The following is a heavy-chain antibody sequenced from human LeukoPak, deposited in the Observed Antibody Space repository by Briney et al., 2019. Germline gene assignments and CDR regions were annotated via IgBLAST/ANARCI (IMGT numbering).Heavy chain of an antibody. CDR3: AKDNYGDYIYYYYGMDV. J-gene: IGHJ6*02. CDR1: GFIFSSYA. V-gene: IGHV3-23*01. D-gene: IGHD4-17*01. CDR2: ISGSGGST. Sequence: PGGSLRLSCAASGFIFSSYAMSWVRQAPGKGLEWVSAISGSGGSTYYADSVKGRFTISRDNSKNTLYLQMNSLRAEDTAVCYCAKDNYGDYIYYYYGMDVWGQGTTVTVSS.